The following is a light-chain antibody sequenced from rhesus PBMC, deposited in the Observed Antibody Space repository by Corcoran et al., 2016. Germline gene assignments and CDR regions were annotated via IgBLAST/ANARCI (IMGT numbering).Light chain of an antibody. J-gene: IGKJ1*01. CDR2: AAS. CDR1: QGISSY. Sequence: DIQMTQSPSSLSASVGDTVTITRLASQGISSYLIWFQQKPGKAPNLLIYAASSLESGFPSRLSGSGSGTDVTLTISSLQPEDFEVYYCLQQNSNPRTFGQGTKVEIK. V-gene: IGKV1-28*03. CDR3: LQQNSNPRT.